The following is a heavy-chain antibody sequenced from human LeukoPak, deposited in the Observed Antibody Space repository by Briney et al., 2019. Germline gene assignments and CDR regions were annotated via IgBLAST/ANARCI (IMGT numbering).Heavy chain of an antibody. J-gene: IGHJ6*02. CDR2: ISYDGSNK. D-gene: IGHD3-16*01. CDR1: GFTFSSYG. Sequence: PGGSLRLSCVASGFTFSSYGMHWVRQAPGKGLEWVAVISYDGSNKYYADSVKGRFTISRDNSKNTLYLQMNSLRAEDSAVYYCAREALRSYGMDVWGQGTTVTVSS. V-gene: IGHV3-30*03. CDR3: AREALRSYGMDV.